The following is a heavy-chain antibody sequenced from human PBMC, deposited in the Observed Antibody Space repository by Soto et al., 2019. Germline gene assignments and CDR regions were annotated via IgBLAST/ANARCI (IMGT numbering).Heavy chain of an antibody. J-gene: IGHJ6*02. CDR2: IYYSGST. CDR1: GGSISSYY. D-gene: IGHD3-16*01. Sequence: PSETLSLTCTVSGGSISSYYWSWIRQPPGKGLEWIGYIYYSGSTNYNPSLKSRVTISVDTSKNQFSLKLSSVTAADTAVYYCARESDYVWGRGPGMDVWGQGPTVTVSS. CDR3: ARESDYVWGRGPGMDV. V-gene: IGHV4-59*12.